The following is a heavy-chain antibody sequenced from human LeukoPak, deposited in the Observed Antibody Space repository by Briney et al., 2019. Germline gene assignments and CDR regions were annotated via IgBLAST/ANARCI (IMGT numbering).Heavy chain of an antibody. Sequence: SETLSLTCTVSGGSISSYYWSWIRQPPGKGLEWIGYIYYSGSTNYNPSLKSRVTISVDTSKNQFSLKLSFVTAADTAVYYCARVIDLVEFDYWGQGTLVTVSS. V-gene: IGHV4-59*01. J-gene: IGHJ4*02. CDR1: GGSISSYY. D-gene: IGHD3-16*02. CDR3: ARVIDLVEFDY. CDR2: IYYSGST.